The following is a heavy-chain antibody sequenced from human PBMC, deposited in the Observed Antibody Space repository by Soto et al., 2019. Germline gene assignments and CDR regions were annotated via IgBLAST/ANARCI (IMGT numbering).Heavy chain of an antibody. Sequence: QAGGSLRLSCAASGFTFSGYAMTWVRQAPGKGLEWVSGISGSGANIYYADSVKGRFTISRDNSKNTLYLQMNSLRAEDTAVYSCARRTSYGSGSYMYYYYGLDVWGQGTTVTVSS. J-gene: IGHJ6*02. CDR1: GFTFSGYA. D-gene: IGHD3-10*01. CDR2: ISGSGANI. V-gene: IGHV3-23*01. CDR3: ARRTSYGSGSYMYYYYGLDV.